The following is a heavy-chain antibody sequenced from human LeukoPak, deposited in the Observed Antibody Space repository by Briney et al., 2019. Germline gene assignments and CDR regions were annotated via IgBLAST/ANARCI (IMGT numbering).Heavy chain of an antibody. D-gene: IGHD1-26*01. CDR1: GYTFTSYD. V-gene: IGHV1-8*03. CDR3: ARGPKWELELYAFDI. CDR2: MNPNSGNT. J-gene: IGHJ3*02. Sequence: GASVKVSCKASGYTFTSYDINWVRQATGQGLEWMGWMNPNSGNTGYAQKFQGRVTITRNTSISTAYMGLSSLRSEDTAVYYCARGPKWELELYAFDIWGQGTMVTVSS.